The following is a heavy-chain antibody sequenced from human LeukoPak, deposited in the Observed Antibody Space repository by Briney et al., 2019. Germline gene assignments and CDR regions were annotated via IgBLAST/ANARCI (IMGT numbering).Heavy chain of an antibody. CDR2: ISGSGGST. Sequence: GGSLRLSCAASGFTFSSYAMNWVRQAPGKGLEWVSAISGSGGSTSYADSVKGRFTISRDNSKNTLYLQMNSLRVEDTAVYYCANAYCGGDCYSFDYWGQGTLVTVSS. CDR3: ANAYCGGDCYSFDY. V-gene: IGHV3-23*01. D-gene: IGHD2-21*02. J-gene: IGHJ4*02. CDR1: GFTFSSYA.